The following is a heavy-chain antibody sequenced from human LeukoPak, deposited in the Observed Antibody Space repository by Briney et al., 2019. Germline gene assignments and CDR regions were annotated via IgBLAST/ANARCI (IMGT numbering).Heavy chain of an antibody. Sequence: ASVKVSCKASGYTFTSYDISWVRQAPGQGLEWMGWISAYNGNTNYAQKLQGRVTMTTDTSTSTAYMELRSLRSDDTAVYYCARDPYSSGPDAFDIWGQGTMVTVSS. J-gene: IGHJ3*02. V-gene: IGHV1-18*01. D-gene: IGHD6-19*01. CDR3: ARDPYSSGPDAFDI. CDR1: GYTFTSYD. CDR2: ISAYNGNT.